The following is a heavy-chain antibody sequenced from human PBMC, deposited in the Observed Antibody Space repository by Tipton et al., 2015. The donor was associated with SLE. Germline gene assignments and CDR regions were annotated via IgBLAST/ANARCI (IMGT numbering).Heavy chain of an antibody. D-gene: IGHD3-9*01. Sequence: TLSLTCTVSGGSISSGGYYWSWIRQHPGKGPERIGYIYYSGSTYYNPSLKSRVTISVDTSKNQFSLKLSSVTAADTAVYYCARSLGILTGYYKGYWYFDLWGRGTLVTVSS. CDR1: GGSISSGGYY. V-gene: IGHV4-31*03. J-gene: IGHJ2*01. CDR3: ARSLGILTGYYKGYWYFDL. CDR2: IYYSGST.